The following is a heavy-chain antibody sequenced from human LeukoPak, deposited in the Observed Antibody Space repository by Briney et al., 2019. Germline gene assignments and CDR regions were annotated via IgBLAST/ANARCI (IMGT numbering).Heavy chain of an antibody. V-gene: IGHV3-7*01. CDR3: ARFRGSGSYYKYYFDY. D-gene: IGHD3-10*01. J-gene: IGHJ4*02. CDR1: GFTFSSYW. CDR2: IKQDGSEK. Sequence: PGGSLRLSCAASGFTFSSYWMSWVRQAPGKGLEWVANIKQDGSEKYYVDSVKGRFTISRDNAKNSLYLQMNSLRAEDTAVYYCARFRGSGSYYKYYFDYWGQGTLVTVSS.